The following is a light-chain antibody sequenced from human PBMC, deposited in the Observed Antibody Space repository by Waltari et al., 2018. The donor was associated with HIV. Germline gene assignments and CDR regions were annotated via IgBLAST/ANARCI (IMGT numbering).Light chain of an antibody. CDR2: GAS. Sequence: EIVLTQSPGTLSLSPGQRAALSCRASQSVSTTYLAWYQQKPGQAPRLLTYGASTRATGIPDRFSGSGSGTDFTLTISRLEPEDFAVYYCQQFVTSPLTFGQGTKVEIK. CDR1: QSVSTTY. V-gene: IGKV3-20*01. J-gene: IGKJ1*01. CDR3: QQFVTSPLT.